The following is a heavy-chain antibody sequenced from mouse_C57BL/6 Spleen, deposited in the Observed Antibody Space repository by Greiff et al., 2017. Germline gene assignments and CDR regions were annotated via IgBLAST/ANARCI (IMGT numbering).Heavy chain of an antibody. J-gene: IGHJ4*01. CDR1: GYTFTDYN. V-gene: IGHV1-18*01. D-gene: IGHD1-1*01. Sequence: VQLQQSGPELVKPGASVKIPCKASGYTFTDYNMDWVKQSHGKSLEWIGDINPNNGGTIYNQKFKGKATLTVDKSSSTAYMELRSLTSEDTAVYYCARSPITTVVAPYYAMDYWGQGTSVTVSS. CDR3: ARSPITTVVAPYYAMDY. CDR2: INPNNGGT.